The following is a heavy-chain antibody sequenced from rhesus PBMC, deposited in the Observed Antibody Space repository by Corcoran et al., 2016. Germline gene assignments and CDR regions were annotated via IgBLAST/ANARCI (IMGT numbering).Heavy chain of an antibody. CDR2: IYGSGGST. V-gene: IGHV4-93*01. D-gene: IGHD2-15*01. CDR1: GGSLSRRYW. Sequence: QVQLQESAPAVVKPSETLSLTCAFSGGSLSRRYWCSWIRQSPGKGLEWLGGIYGSGGSTEYNPSRKSRVTISKDTSKNQVSLKLSSVTAADTAVYYCARGGTYYWYFDLWGPGTPITISS. J-gene: IGHJ2*01. CDR3: ARGGTYYWYFDL.